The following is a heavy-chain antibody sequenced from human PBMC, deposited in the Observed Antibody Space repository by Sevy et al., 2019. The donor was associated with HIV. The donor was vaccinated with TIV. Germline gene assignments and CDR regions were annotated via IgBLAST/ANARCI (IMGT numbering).Heavy chain of an antibody. V-gene: IGHV3-23*01. D-gene: IGHD2-15*01. CDR1: GFTFSSYA. Sequence: GGSLRLSCAASGFTFSSYAMSWVRQAPGKGLEWVSAISGSGGSTYYADSVKGRFTISRDNSKVTRDLQMNSLRAEDTAVCYCVKGGRCSIGRCHSRGAFDIWGQGTMVTVSS. CDR2: ISGSGGST. CDR3: VKGGRCSIGRCHSRGAFDI. J-gene: IGHJ3*02.